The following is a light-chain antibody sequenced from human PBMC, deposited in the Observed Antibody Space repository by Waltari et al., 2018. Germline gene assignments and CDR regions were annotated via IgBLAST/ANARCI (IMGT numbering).Light chain of an antibody. V-gene: IGKV4-1*01. CDR2: WAS. Sequence: DIVMTQSPDSLAVSLGERATINCKSSQSVLYSSTNKNYLAWYQHKPGQPPQLLIYWASPRDSGVPDRFSGSGSGTDFTLTISSLQAEDVAVYYCQQYYSIPLTFGPGTKVDIK. J-gene: IGKJ3*01. CDR1: QSVLYSSTNKNY. CDR3: QQYYSIPLT.